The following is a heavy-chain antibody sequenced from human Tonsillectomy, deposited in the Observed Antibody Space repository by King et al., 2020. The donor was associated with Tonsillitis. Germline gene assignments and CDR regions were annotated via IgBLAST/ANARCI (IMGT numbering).Heavy chain of an antibody. CDR2: INPCIGGT. D-gene: IGHD3-16*01. J-gene: IGHJ3*02. CDR1: GYTCTGYY. CDR3: AALGRWDGFDI. V-gene: IGHV1-2*02. Sequence: QLVQSGAEVKKPGASLKFSCKASGYTCTGYYIHWVRQAPGQGLEWMGWINPCIGGTYSAQKFQGRVTMTRDTSISTAYMELTSLKSDETAVYYCAALGRWDGFDIWGQGTMVTVSS.